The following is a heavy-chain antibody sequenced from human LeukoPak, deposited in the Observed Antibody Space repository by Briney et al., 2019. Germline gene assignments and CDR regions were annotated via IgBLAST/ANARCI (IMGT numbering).Heavy chain of an antibody. CDR2: INPQSGDT. V-gene: IGHV1-2*02. CDR3: ASVVVVAANDAFDI. Sequence: GASVKVSCKTSGYTFSDYYMQWVRQAPGQGLEWMGWINPQSGDTNYAEKFQGRVTMTRDTSISTAYMELSRLRSDDTAVYYCASVVVVAANDAFDIWGQGTMVTVSS. CDR1: GYTFSDYY. D-gene: IGHD2-15*01. J-gene: IGHJ3*02.